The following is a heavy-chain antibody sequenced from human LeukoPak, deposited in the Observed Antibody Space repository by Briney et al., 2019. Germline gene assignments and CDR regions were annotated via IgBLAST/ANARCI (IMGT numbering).Heavy chain of an antibody. CDR3: AKSGYVYY. V-gene: IGHV3-23*01. Sequence: GGSLRVSCAVSGFTFSSYAMSWVRQAPGKGLEWVSTISGSGGSTFYADSVKGRFTISRDNSKNTLYLQMNSLRAEDTAVYYCAKSGYVYYWGQGTLVTVSS. CDR2: ISGSGGST. CDR1: GFTFSSYA. D-gene: IGHD5-12*01. J-gene: IGHJ4*02.